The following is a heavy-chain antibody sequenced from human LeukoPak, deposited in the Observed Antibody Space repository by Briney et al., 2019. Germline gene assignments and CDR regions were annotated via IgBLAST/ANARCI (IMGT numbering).Heavy chain of an antibody. CDR1: GVTFSSYA. V-gene: IGHV3-30*01. J-gene: IGHJ4*02. CDR2: ISFDENDK. D-gene: IGHD4-23*01. CDR3: VLFNYRGNSGDF. Sequence: GGSLRLSCAASGVTFSSYAMSWVRQAPGKGLEWIAVISFDENDKYYGDPVKGRLTLSRDNSKNTIFLQMNSLTTEDTAVYYCVLFNYRGNSGDFWGQGTLVTVSS.